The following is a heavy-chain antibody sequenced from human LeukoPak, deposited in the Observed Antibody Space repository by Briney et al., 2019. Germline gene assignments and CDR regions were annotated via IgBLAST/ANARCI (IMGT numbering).Heavy chain of an antibody. CDR2: INWNGGST. CDR3: ARDYSSSSEIPGRLDP. CDR1: GFTFDDYG. J-gene: IGHJ5*02. Sequence: PGGSLRLSCAASGFTFDDYGMSWVRQAPGKGLEWVSGINWNGGSTGYADSVKGRFTISRDNAKNSLYLQMNSLRAEDTALYHCARDYSSSSEIPGRLDPWGQGTLVTVSS. D-gene: IGHD6-13*01. V-gene: IGHV3-20*01.